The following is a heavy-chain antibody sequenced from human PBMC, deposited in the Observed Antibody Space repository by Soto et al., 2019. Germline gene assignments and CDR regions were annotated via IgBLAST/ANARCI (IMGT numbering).Heavy chain of an antibody. Sequence: XPVKVSSSASGDPFTSYGMSWVRQAPGQGLEWMGWISAYNGNTNYAQKLQCRVTMTTDKSTSTAYMELRSLRSDDTAVYYCARTVAATKEYITRLVSYYYGMDVWGQGTTVTVSS. CDR2: ISAYNGNT. V-gene: IGHV1-18*01. CDR1: GDPFTSYG. J-gene: IGHJ6*02. CDR3: ARTVAATKEYITRLVSYYYGMDV. D-gene: IGHD2-15*01.